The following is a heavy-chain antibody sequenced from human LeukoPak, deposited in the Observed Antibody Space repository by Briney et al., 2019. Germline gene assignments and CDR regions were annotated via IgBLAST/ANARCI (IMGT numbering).Heavy chain of an antibody. D-gene: IGHD3-10*01. CDR2: IYSGGST. Sequence: GGSLRLSCAASGFTVSSNYMSWVRQAPGKGLEWVSVIYSGGSTYYADSVKGRFTISRDNSKNTLYLQMNSLRAADTAVYYCAREYGTGTGNYWDQGTLVTVSS. CDR3: AREYGTGTGNY. V-gene: IGHV3-53*01. J-gene: IGHJ4*02. CDR1: GFTVSSNY.